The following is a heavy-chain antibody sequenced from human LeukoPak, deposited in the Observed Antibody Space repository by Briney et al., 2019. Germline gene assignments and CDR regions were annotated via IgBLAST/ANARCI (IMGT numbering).Heavy chain of an antibody. CDR2: LSGSGGDT. V-gene: IGHV3-23*01. CDR3: AKVAPSSSSIFDF. CDR1: GFTFGHNA. Sequence: PGGSLRLSCVASGFTFGHNAMAWVRQAPGKRLEWVSALSGSGGDTFYADSVKGRFTISRDNSKNTLYLQLSSLRPDDTAVYYCAKVAPSSSSIFDFWGPGTLVTVSS. D-gene: IGHD6-6*01. J-gene: IGHJ4*02.